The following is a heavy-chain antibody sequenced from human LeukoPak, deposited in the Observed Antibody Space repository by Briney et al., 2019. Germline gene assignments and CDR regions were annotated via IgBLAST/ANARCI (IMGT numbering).Heavy chain of an antibody. Sequence: ASVKVSCKASGYTFTGYAMNWVRQAPGQGLEWMGWINTNTGNPTYAQGFTGRFVFSLDTSVSTAYLQISSLKAEDTAVYYCAREFGTVTTIDAFDIWGQGTMVTVSS. J-gene: IGHJ3*02. CDR1: GYTFTGYA. V-gene: IGHV7-4-1*02. D-gene: IGHD4-17*01. CDR2: INTNTGNP. CDR3: AREFGTVTTIDAFDI.